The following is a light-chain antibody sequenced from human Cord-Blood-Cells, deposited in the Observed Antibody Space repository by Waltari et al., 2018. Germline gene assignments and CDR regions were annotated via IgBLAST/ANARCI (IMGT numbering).Light chain of an antibody. Sequence: DIQMTQSPSSLSASVGDRVTITCRASQSISSYLNWYPQKPGKDPKLLIYAASSLQSGVPSRFSGSGSGTDFTLTISSLQPEDFATYYCQHSYSTPPITFGQGTRLEIK. CDR2: AAS. V-gene: IGKV1-39*01. J-gene: IGKJ5*01. CDR3: QHSYSTPPIT. CDR1: QSISSY.